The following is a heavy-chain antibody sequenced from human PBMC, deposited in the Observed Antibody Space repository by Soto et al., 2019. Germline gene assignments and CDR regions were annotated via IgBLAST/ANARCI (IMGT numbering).Heavy chain of an antibody. D-gene: IGHD4-4*01. CDR1: GFTFSSYA. CDR3: ARPLWRDDYNWGYFDL. J-gene: IGHJ2*01. V-gene: IGHV3-30-3*01. CDR2: ISYDGSNK. Sequence: GGSLRLSCAASGFTFSSYAMHWVRQAPGKGLEWVAVISYDGSNKYYADSVKGRFTISRDNSKNTLYLQMNSLRAEDTAVYYCARPLWRDDYNWGYFDLWGRGTLVTVS.